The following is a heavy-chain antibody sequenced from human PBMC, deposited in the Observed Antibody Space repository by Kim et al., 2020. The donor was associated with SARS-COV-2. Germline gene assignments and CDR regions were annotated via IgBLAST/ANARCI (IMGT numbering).Heavy chain of an antibody. Sequence: SETLSLTCAVYGGSFSGYYWSWIRQPPGKGLEWIGEINHSGSTNYNPSLKSRVTISVDTSKNQFSLKLSSVTAADTAVYYCARGRYRSLRRDAFDIWGQGTMVTVSS. CDR1: GGSFSGYY. J-gene: IGHJ3*02. D-gene: IGHD2-2*02. CDR2: INHSGST. CDR3: ARGRYRSLRRDAFDI. V-gene: IGHV4-34*01.